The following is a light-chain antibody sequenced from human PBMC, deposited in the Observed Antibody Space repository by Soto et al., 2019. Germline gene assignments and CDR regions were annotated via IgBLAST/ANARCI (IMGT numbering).Light chain of an antibody. V-gene: IGLV2-14*01. CDR1: SSDVGGYNY. Sequence: QSALTQPASVSGSPGQSITISCTGTSSDVGGYNYVSWYQQHPGKAPKLMIYEVSNRPSGVSNRFSGSKSGNTASLTVSGLQAEDEADYYCSSYAGSNTFVFGPGTKVTVL. CDR2: EVS. CDR3: SSYAGSNTFV. J-gene: IGLJ1*01.